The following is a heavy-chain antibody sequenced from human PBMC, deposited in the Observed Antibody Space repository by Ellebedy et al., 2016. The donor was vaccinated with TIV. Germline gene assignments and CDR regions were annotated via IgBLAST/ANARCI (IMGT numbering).Heavy chain of an antibody. V-gene: IGHV3-21*01. Sequence: GESLKISCAASGFIFSTYTMNWVRQAPGKGLEWVSSISSNGRHIYYADSVRARFASSRDNAGGSLWLQMTSLRAEDTALYYCAGEFDIGQPSAFDYWGQGILVTVSS. D-gene: IGHD2-15*01. CDR1: GFIFSTYT. CDR3: AGEFDIGQPSAFDY. CDR2: ISSNGRHI. J-gene: IGHJ4*02.